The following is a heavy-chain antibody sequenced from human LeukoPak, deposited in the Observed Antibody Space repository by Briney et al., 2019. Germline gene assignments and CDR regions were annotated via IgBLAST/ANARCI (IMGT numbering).Heavy chain of an antibody. D-gene: IGHD2-8*01. CDR1: GFTFSSYA. V-gene: IGHV3-7*01. CDR2: IKEDGSEE. Sequence: GGSLRLSCAASGFTFSSYAMSWVRQAPGKGLEWVANIKEDGSEEQYVDSVKGRFTISRDNARNSMYLQMNSLRAEDTAVYYCARDPYCSNGVCDYGAFDYWGQGTVVTVSS. CDR3: ARDPYCSNGVCDYGAFDY. J-gene: IGHJ4*02.